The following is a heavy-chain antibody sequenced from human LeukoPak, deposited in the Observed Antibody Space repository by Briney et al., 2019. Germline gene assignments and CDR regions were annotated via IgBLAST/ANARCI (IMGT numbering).Heavy chain of an antibody. J-gene: IGHJ5*02. Sequence: GASVKVSCKASGYTFTSYGISWVRQAPGQGLEWMGWISAYNGNTNYAQKLQGRVTMTTDTSTSTAYMELRSLRSDDTAVYYCARAGPIPLFGVVTDPWGQGTLVTVSS. CDR3: ARAGPIPLFGVVTDP. V-gene: IGHV1-18*01. CDR2: ISAYNGNT. CDR1: GYTFTSYG. D-gene: IGHD3-3*01.